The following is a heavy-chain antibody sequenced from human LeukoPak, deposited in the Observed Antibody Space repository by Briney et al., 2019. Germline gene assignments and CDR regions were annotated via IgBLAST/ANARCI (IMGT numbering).Heavy chain of an antibody. V-gene: IGHV1-2*06. J-gene: IGHJ4*02. Sequence: ASVKVSCKASGYTFTGYYMHWVRQAPGQGLERMGRINPNSGGTNYAQKFQGRVTMTRDTSISTAYMELSRLRSDDTAVYYCARESAMVPSDYWGQGTLVTVSS. D-gene: IGHD5-18*01. CDR1: GYTFTGYY. CDR2: INPNSGGT. CDR3: ARESAMVPSDY.